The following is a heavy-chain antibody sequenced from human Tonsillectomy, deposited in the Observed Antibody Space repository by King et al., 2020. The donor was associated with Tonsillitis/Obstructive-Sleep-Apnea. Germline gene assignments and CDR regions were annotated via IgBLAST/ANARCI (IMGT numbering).Heavy chain of an antibody. CDR2: ISGGGGST. Sequence: VQLVESGGGLVQPGGSLRLSCAASGITFSSYAISWVRQASGKGLEWVSTISGGGGSTYYADSVKGRFTISRDNSKNTLYLQMNSLRAEDTAVYYCAKAMVQGIIITSFDYWGQGTLVTVSS. CDR1: GITFSSYA. V-gene: IGHV3-23*04. CDR3: AKAMVQGIIITSFDY. J-gene: IGHJ4*02. D-gene: IGHD3-10*01.